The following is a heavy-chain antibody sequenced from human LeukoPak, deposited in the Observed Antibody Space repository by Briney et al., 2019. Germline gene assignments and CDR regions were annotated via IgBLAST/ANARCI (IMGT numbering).Heavy chain of an antibody. D-gene: IGHD3-9*01. CDR1: GFTFSSYS. V-gene: IGHV3-7*04. CDR3: ARGYFDSS. CDR2: ISEDGGRK. J-gene: IGHJ4*02. Sequence: GGSLRLSCAASGFTFSSYSMNWVRQAPGKGLEWVANISEDGGRKYYVDSVKGRFTISRDNAKSSLYLQMNSLRVDDTAVYYCARGYFDSSGGQGVLVTVSS.